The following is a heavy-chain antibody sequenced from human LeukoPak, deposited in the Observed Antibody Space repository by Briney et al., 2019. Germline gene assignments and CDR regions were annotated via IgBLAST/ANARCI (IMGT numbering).Heavy chain of an antibody. V-gene: IGHV3-30*02. CDR3: TKSTYDSSGYYFDY. CDR1: GFTFSSYG. CDR2: IRYDGSNK. J-gene: IGHJ4*02. Sequence: GGSLRLSCAASGFTFSSYGMHWVRQAPGKGLEWVAFIRYDGSNKYYADSVKGRFTISRDNSKNTLYLQMNSLRAEDTAVYYCTKSTYDSSGYYFDYWGQGTLVTVSS. D-gene: IGHD3-22*01.